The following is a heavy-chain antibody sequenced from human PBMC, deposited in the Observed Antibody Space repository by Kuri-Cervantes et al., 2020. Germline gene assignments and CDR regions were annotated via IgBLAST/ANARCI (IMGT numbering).Heavy chain of an antibody. J-gene: IGHJ6*02. V-gene: IGHV1-8*01. Sequence: ASVKVSCKASGYTFTSYDINWVRQATGQGLEWMGWMNPNSGNTGYAQKFQGRATMTRNTSISTAYMELSSLRSEDTAVYYCARGYYGSGSLRVYYYYGMDVWGQGTTVTVSS. CDR2: MNPNSGNT. CDR3: ARGYYGSGSLRVYYYYGMDV. CDR1: GYTFTSYD. D-gene: IGHD3-10*01.